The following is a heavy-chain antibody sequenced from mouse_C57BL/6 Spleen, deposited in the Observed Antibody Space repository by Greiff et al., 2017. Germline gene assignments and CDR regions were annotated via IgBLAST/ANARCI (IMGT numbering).Heavy chain of an antibody. D-gene: IGHD1-1*01. Sequence: VQLQQSGAELVRPGASVKLSCTASGFNIKDDYMHWVKQRPEQGLEWIGWIDPENGDTEYASKFQGKATITADTSSNTAYLQLSSLTSEDTAVHYCTTFSVVPYFDYWGQGTTLTVSS. CDR2: IDPENGDT. V-gene: IGHV14-4*01. CDR1: GFNIKDDY. CDR3: TTFSVVPYFDY. J-gene: IGHJ2*01.